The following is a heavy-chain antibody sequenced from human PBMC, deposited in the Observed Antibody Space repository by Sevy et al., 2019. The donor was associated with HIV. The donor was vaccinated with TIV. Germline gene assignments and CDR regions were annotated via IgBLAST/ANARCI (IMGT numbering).Heavy chain of an antibody. CDR2: ISGSGGNT. Sequence: GESLKISCAASGFTFSNYAMSWVRQAPGKGLEWVSSISGSGGNTYYADSVKGRFTISRDNSRNTLYLQMNSLRADDTAVYYCAKSDYHFWSGQAGGYYFDYWGQGTLVTVSS. CDR1: GFTFSNYA. V-gene: IGHV3-23*01. J-gene: IGHJ4*02. D-gene: IGHD3-3*01. CDR3: AKSDYHFWSGQAGGYYFDY.